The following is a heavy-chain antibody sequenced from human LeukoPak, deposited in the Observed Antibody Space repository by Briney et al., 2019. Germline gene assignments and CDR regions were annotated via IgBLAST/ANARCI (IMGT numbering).Heavy chain of an antibody. CDR3: ARSSYSSGWYGGHYFDY. V-gene: IGHV3-43*02. D-gene: IGHD6-19*01. CDR1: GFTFDDYA. Sequence: GGSLRLSCAASGFTFDDYAMHWVRQAPGKGLEWFSLISGDGGSTYYADSVKGRFTISRDNSKNSLYLQMNSLRTEDTALYYCARSSYSSGWYGGHYFDYWGQGTLVTVSS. J-gene: IGHJ4*02. CDR2: ISGDGGST.